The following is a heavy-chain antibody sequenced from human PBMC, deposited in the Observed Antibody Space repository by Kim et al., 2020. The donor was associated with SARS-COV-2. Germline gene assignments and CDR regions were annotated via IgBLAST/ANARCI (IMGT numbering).Heavy chain of an antibody. V-gene: IGHV3-74*01. D-gene: IGHD1-7*01. CDR2: INTDGCDT. J-gene: IGHJ4*02. CDR1: GFTFSNSW. CDR3: ARVVPGTNIFDY. Sequence: GGSLRLSCVTSGFTFSNSWMHWVRQAPGNGLVWVSRINTDGCDTSYADSVKGRFTISRDNAKNTLYLQMNSLRAEDTAVYYCARVVPGTNIFDYWGQGTL.